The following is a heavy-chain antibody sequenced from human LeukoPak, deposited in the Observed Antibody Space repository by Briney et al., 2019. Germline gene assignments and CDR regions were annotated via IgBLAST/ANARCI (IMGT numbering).Heavy chain of an antibody. Sequence: SETLSLTCAVYGGSFSGYYWSWIRQPPGKRLEWIGEINHSGSTNYNPSLKSRVTISVDTSKNQFSLKLSSVTAADTAVYYCARGPPLGALDYWGQGTLVTVSS. CDR2: INHSGST. J-gene: IGHJ4*02. CDR3: ARGPPLGALDY. CDR1: GGSFSGYY. D-gene: IGHD4-17*01. V-gene: IGHV4-34*01.